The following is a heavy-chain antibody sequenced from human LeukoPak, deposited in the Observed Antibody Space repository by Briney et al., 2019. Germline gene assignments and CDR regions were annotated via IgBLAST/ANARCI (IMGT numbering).Heavy chain of an antibody. Sequence: GESLKISCKGSGYSFTSYWIGWVRQMPGKGLEWMGIIYPGDSDTRYSPSFQGQVTISADKSISTAYLQWSSLKASDTAMYYCARLWEWLDLDYYYYYYMDVWGKGTTVNVSS. J-gene: IGHJ6*03. CDR1: GYSFTSYW. V-gene: IGHV5-51*01. CDR2: IYPGDSDT. CDR3: ARLWEWLDLDYYYYYYMDV. D-gene: IGHD3-3*01.